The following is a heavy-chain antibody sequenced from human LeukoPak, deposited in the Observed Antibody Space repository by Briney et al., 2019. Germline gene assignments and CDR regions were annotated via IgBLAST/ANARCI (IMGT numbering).Heavy chain of an antibody. J-gene: IGHJ4*02. CDR3: AGVPSPTTVVTKGYYFDY. Sequence: SVKVSCKTSGGTFSSYAISWVRQAPGQGLEWMGGIIPIFGTANYAQKFQGRVTITTDESTSTAYMELSSLRSEDTAVYYCAGVPSPTTVVTKGYYFDYWGQGTLVTVSS. V-gene: IGHV1-69*05. CDR2: IIPIFGTA. CDR1: GGTFSSYA. D-gene: IGHD4-23*01.